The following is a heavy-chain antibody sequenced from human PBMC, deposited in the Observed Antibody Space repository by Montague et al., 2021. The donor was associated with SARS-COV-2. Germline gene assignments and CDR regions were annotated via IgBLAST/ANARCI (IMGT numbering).Heavy chain of an antibody. V-gene: IGHV4-39*01. CDR1: GDPISSNSYD. J-gene: IGHJ4*02. CDR3: ARQDRRGLAVTTLDSCFDY. D-gene: IGHD2/OR15-2a*01. CDR2: IYYTGST. Sequence: SETLSLTCTVSGDPISSNSYDWGWIRQPPGRELEWIGSIYYTGSTYYNPSLKSRVTISVDTSKNHFSPKLNSMTAADTAVYYCARQDRRGLAVTTLDSCFDYWGQGTLVTVSS.